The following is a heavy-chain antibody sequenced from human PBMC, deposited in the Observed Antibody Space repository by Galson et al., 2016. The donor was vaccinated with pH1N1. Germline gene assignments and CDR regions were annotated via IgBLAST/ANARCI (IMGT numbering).Heavy chain of an antibody. D-gene: IGHD3-22*01. J-gene: IGHJ4*02. CDR2: ISAGGSST. Sequence: SLRLSCAASGFTFSSYAMSWVRQSPGKGLQWLSAISAGGSSTYYADSVKGRFTISRDNSKNTLYLQMNSLRADDTAVYYCAKHDSSGFHYGRRLKWGQGTLFTVSS. CDR1: GFTFSSYA. CDR3: AKHDSSGFHYGRRLK. V-gene: IGHV3-23*01.